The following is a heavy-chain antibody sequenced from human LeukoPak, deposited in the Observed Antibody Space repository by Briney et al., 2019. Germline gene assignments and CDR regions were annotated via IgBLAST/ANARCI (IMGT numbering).Heavy chain of an antibody. J-gene: IGHJ1*01. Sequence: SETLSLTCAVYGGSFSGYYWSWICQPPGKWLEWIGEINHSGSTNYNPSLKSRVIISVDTSKNQFSLKLSSVTAADTAVYYCARGRRDYVWGSYRHEYFQHWGQGTRVTVSS. CDR1: GGSFSGYY. D-gene: IGHD3-16*02. CDR3: ARGRRDYVWGSYRHEYFQH. CDR2: INHSGST. V-gene: IGHV4-34*01.